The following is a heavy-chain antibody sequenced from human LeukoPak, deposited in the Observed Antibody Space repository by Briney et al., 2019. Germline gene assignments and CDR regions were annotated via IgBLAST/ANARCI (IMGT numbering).Heavy chain of an antibody. V-gene: IGHV4-59*01. Sequence: PSETLSLTCTVSRGSISSYYWSWIRQPPGQGLEWIGYIYYSGSTDYNPSLKSRVNISVDTSKNQFSLKLSSVTAADTAVYYCARGGKSSGYSANDYWGQGTLVTVSS. CDR1: RGSISSYY. J-gene: IGHJ4*02. D-gene: IGHD3-22*01. CDR3: ARGGKSSGYSANDY. CDR2: IYYSGST.